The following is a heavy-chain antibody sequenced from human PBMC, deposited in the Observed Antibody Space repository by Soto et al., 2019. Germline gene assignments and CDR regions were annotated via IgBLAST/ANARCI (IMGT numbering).Heavy chain of an antibody. V-gene: IGHV4-34*01. Sequence: PSETLSLTCAVHGGSFSGYYWDWIRQHPGKGLEWIGYIYYSGSTYYNPSLKSRVTISVDTFKNQFSLKLSSVTAADTAVYYCGRFWPPPYSDALTDYTDAFDYWGQGTLVTVSS. CDR2: IYYSGST. D-gene: IGHD3-9*01. J-gene: IGHJ4*02. CDR1: GGSFSGYY. CDR3: GRFWPPPYSDALTDYTDAFDY.